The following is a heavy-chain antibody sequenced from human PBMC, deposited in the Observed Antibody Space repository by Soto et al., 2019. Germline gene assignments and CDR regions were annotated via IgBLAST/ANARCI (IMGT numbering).Heavy chain of an antibody. Sequence: GASVKVSCKASGYTFTSYGISWVRQAPGQGLEWMGWISAYNGNTNYAQKLQGRVTMTTDTSTSTAYMELRSLRSDDTAVYYCARDNEAYEAGNWFDPWGQGTLVTVSS. CDR2: ISAYNGNT. V-gene: IGHV1-18*01. D-gene: IGHD1-1*01. CDR1: GYTFTSYG. J-gene: IGHJ5*02. CDR3: ARDNEAYEAGNWFDP.